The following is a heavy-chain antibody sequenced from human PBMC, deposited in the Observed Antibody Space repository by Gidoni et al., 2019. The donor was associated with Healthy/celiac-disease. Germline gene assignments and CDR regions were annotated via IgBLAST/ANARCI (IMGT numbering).Heavy chain of an antibody. CDR3: ARDRYCSGGSCYSNWFDP. J-gene: IGHJ5*02. V-gene: IGHV1-2*06. D-gene: IGHD2-15*01. CDR1: GYTFTGYY. CDR2: INPNSGGT. Sequence: QVQLVQSGAEVKKPGASVKVSCKASGYTFTGYYMHWVRQAPGQGLEWMGRINPNSGGTNYAQKFQGRVTMTRDTSISTAYMELSRLRSDDTAVYYCARDRYCSGGSCYSNWFDPWGQGTLVTVSS.